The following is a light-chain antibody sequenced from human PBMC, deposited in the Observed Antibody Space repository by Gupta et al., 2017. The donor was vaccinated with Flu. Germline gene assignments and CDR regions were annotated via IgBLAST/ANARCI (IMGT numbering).Light chain of an antibody. CDR2: AAS. CDR1: QGIINY. CDR3: QQGDMTPNT. J-gene: IGKJ2*01. V-gene: IGKV1-39*01. Sequence: PSSLSTSGGDRVTITCRSSQGIINYLNWYQKRPGRAPNLLIYAASTLQSGVPSRFSGSGSGTEFILTISRLQPEDIATYYCQQGDMTPNTFGQGTKVEIK.